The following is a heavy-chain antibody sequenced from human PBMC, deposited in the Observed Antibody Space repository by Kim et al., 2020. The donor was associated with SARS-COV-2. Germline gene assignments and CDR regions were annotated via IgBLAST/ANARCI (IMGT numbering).Heavy chain of an antibody. Sequence: GGSLRLSCAASGFTFNSYGMHWVRQAPGKGLEWVAVISYDGSNKYYADSVKGRFTISRDNSKNTLYLQMNSLRAEDTAVYYCAKDGEMATIYGYFDYWGQGTLVTVSS. D-gene: IGHD5-12*01. V-gene: IGHV3-30*18. CDR3: AKDGEMATIYGYFDY. J-gene: IGHJ4*02. CDR1: GFTFNSYG. CDR2: ISYDGSNK.